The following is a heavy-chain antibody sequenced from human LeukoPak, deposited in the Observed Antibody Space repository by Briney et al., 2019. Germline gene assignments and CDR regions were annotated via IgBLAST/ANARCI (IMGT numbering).Heavy chain of an antibody. J-gene: IGHJ4*02. CDR3: ARSDYGGNLGY. V-gene: IGHV4-34*01. CDR2: INHSGST. Sequence: SETLSLTCAVYGGSFSGYYRSWIRQPPGKGLEWIGEINHSGSTNYNPSLKSRVTISVDTSKNQFSLKLSSVTAADTAVYYCARSDYGGNLGYWGQGTLVTVSS. CDR1: GGSFSGYY. D-gene: IGHD4-23*01.